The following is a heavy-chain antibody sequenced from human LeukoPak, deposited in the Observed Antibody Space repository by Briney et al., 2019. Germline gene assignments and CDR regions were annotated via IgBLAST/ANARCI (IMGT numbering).Heavy chain of an antibody. CDR2: ISYDGSNK. V-gene: IGHV3-30-3*01. J-gene: IGHJ4*02. CDR1: GFTFSSYA. Sequence: PGGSLRLSCAASGFTFSSYAMHWVRQAPGKGLEWGAVISYDGSNKYYADSVKGRFTISRDNSKNTLYLQMNSLRAEDTAVYYCAREDSSGSYHFDYWGQGTLVTVSS. CDR3: AREDSSGSYHFDY. D-gene: IGHD1-26*01.